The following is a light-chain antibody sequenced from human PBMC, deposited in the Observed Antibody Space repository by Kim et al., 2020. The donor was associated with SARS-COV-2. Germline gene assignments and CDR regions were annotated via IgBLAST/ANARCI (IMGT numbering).Light chain of an antibody. V-gene: IGLV3-1*01. CDR2: QDT. CDR3: QTWDSITVV. Sequence: SRSPGQTPSLTCSGDKLGEKDACWYQQKPGQSPVLVIYQDTKRPSGIPERFSGSNSGNTATLTISGTQAMDEAVYYCQTWDSITVVFGGGTQLTVL. J-gene: IGLJ2*01. CDR1: KLGEKD.